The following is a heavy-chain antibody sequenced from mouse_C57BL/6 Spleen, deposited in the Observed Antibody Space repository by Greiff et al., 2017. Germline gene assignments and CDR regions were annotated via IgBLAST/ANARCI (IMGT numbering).Heavy chain of an antibody. CDR3: ARLSVITTVEDY. CDR2: IDPSDSYT. D-gene: IGHD1-1*01. V-gene: IGHV1-69*01. CDR1: GYTFTSYW. J-gene: IGHJ2*01. Sequence: VQLQQPGAELVMPGASVKLSCKASGYTFTSYWMHWVKQRPGQGLEWIGEIDPSDSYTNYNQKFKGKSTLTVDKSSSTAYMQISSLTSEDSAVYYCARLSVITTVEDYWGQGTTLTVSS.